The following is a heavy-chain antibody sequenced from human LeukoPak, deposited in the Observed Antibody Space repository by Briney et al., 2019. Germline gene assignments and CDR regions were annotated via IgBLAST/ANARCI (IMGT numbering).Heavy chain of an antibody. CDR1: GGSISSYY. V-gene: IGHV4-59*08. J-gene: IGHJ4*02. CDR2: IYYSGST. Sequence: SETLSLTCTVSGGSISSYYWSWIRQPPGKGLEWIGYIYYSGSTNYNPSLKSRVTISVDTSKNQFSLKLSSVTAADTAVYYCAVQTNPLLWFGMWGQGTLVTVSS. D-gene: IGHD3-10*01. CDR3: AVQTNPLLWFGM.